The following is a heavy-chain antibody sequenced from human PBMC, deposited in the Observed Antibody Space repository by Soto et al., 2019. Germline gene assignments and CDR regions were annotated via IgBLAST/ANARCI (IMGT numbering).Heavy chain of an antibody. J-gene: IGHJ4*02. Sequence: QVQLVQFGAEVKKPGASVKVYCKASGYTFTDYGISWVRQAPGQGLEWMGWIHTYNGNTNYAQKVQGRVTMTTDSSTSTAYMELRSLRSDDTAVYYCARDAQYSSRWHPIDYWGQGTLVTVSS. D-gene: IGHD6-19*01. CDR1: GYTFTDYG. CDR2: IHTYNGNT. V-gene: IGHV1-18*01. CDR3: ARDAQYSSRWHPIDY.